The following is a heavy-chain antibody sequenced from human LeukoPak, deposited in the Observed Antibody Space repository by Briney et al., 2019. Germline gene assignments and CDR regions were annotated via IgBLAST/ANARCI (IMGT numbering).Heavy chain of an antibody. J-gene: IGHJ4*02. D-gene: IGHD1-26*01. CDR3: APPLVGATGS. V-gene: IGHV3-49*04. CDR2: IRAKDYGGTT. Sequence: GGSLRLSCTASGFIFGDYGMSWVRQAPGKGLEWVGLIRAKDYGGTTENDASVKGRFTISRDDSKSIAYLQMNSLKTEDTAVYYCAPPLVGATGSWGQGTLVTVSS. CDR1: GFIFGDYG.